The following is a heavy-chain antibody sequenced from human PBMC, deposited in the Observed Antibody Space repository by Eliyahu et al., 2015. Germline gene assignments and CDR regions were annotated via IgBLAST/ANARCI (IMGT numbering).Heavy chain of an antibody. CDR2: ISGSSNYI. CDR1: GFTFSHYS. J-gene: IGHJ5*02. Sequence: EVQLVESGGGLVKPGGSLRLSCAASGFTFSHYSMNWVRQAPGRGLEWLSSISGSSNYIYYADSVKGRFTISRDNANNSLYLQLNSLRAEDTAVYYCTRSVVGARGDWFDTWGQGNLVTVSS. CDR3: TRSVVGARGDWFDT. D-gene: IGHD2-15*01. V-gene: IGHV3-21*02.